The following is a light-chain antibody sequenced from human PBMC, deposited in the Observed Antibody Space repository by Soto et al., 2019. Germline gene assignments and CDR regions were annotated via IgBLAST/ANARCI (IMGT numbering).Light chain of an antibody. CDR2: DNN. J-gene: IGLJ2*01. CDR3: QSYDSSNVV. Sequence: NFMLTQPHSVSESPGKTVTISCTGSSGSIASNYVQWYRQRPGSAPTTVIYDNNQRPSGVPDRFSGSIDSSSNSASLTISGLKTEDEADYYCQSYDSSNVVFGGRTKLTVL. CDR1: SGSIASNY. V-gene: IGLV6-57*02.